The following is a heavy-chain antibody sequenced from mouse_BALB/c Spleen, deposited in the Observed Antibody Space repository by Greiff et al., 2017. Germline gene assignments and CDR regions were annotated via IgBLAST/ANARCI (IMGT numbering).Heavy chain of an antibody. CDR2: IYPGGGYT. D-gene: IGHD1-1*01. J-gene: IGHJ4*01. CDR3: ARSHGSSYYAMDY. V-gene: IGHV1-63*02. Sequence: QVQLKQSGAELVRPGTSVKISCKASGYTFTNYWLGWVKQRPGHGLEWIGDIYPGGGYTNYNEKFKGKATLTADTSSSTAYMQLSSLTSEDSAVYFCARSHGSSYYAMDYWGQGTSVTVSS. CDR1: GYTFTNYW.